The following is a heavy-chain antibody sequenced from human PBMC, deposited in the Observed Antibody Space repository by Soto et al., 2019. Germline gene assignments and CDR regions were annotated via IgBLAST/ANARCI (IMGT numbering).Heavy chain of an antibody. CDR2: IYYSGST. CDR3: ARDRDGYNYNFGC. D-gene: IGHD5-12*01. V-gene: IGHV4-31*03. Sequence: PSETLSLTCSVSGGSISSGGYYWSWIRQHPGKGLEWIGSIYYSGSTYYNPSLKSRVTISVDTSKNQFSLKLSSVTAADTAVYYCARDRDGYNYNFGCWGQGTLVTVSS. CDR1: GGSISSGGYY. J-gene: IGHJ4*02.